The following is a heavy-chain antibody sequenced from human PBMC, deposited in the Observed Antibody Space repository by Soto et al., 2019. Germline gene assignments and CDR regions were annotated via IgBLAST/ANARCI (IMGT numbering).Heavy chain of an antibody. CDR3: AGGASRCTAYFFHY. D-gene: IGHD2-2*02. V-gene: IGHV1-69*01. J-gene: IGHJ4*02. CDR2: IIPYYNTP. Sequence: QAQVVQSGAEVRKPGSSVKLSCKASEGTFNSYAIAWVRQAPGQGLEWMGGIIPYYNTPNYAQKFQDRVTITADESTNTVYMELSSLRSDHTAVYFCAGGASRCTAYFFHYWAPAPLVTVSS. CDR1: EGTFNSYA.